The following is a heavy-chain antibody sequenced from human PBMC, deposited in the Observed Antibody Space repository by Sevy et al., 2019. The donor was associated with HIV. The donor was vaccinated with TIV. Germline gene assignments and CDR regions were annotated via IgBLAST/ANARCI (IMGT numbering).Heavy chain of an antibody. Sequence: GESLKISCKGSGYSFTSYWIGWVRQMPGKGLEWMGIIYPGDSDTRYSPSFQGQVTISADKSISTAYLQWSSLKASDTAMYYCARGYGSGSYYKALDYWGQGTLVTVSS. CDR1: GYSFTSYW. CDR2: IYPGDSDT. J-gene: IGHJ4*02. D-gene: IGHD3-10*01. CDR3: ARGYGSGSYYKALDY. V-gene: IGHV5-51*01.